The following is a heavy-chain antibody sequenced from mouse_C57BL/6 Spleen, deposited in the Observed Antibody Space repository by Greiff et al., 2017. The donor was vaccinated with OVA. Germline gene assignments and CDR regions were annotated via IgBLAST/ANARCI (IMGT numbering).Heavy chain of an antibody. V-gene: IGHV1-53*01. D-gene: IGHD2-2*01. CDR1: GYTFTSYW. CDR2: IYPSNGGT. J-gene: IGHJ4*01. CDR3: ASAMVTANAMDY. Sequence: QVQLQQSGTELVKPGASVKLSCKASGYTFTSYWMPWVKQRPGQGLEWIGNIYPSNGGTNYNEKFKSKATLTVDKSSSTAYMQLSSLTSEDSAVYYCASAMVTANAMDYWGQGTSVTVSS.